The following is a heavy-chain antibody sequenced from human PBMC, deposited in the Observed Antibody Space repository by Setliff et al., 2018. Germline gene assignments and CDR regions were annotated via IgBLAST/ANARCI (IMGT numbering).Heavy chain of an antibody. CDR2: IHYSGSP. V-gene: IGHV4-59*01. CDR1: GGSISSYY. D-gene: IGHD6-13*01. CDR3: ARTMYSSSWYGAFDI. Sequence: PSETLSLTCTVSGGSISSYYWNWIRQPPGKGLEWIGYIHYSGSPNYHPSLKSRVSTSVDTSQNQISLKRSSVTAADTAVYYCARTMYSSSWYGAFDIWGQGTMVTVSS. J-gene: IGHJ3*02.